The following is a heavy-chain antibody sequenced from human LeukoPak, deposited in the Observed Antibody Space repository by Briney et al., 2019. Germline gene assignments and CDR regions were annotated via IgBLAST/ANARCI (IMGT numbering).Heavy chain of an antibody. CDR1: GYTFTSYG. CDR3: ARDGPTWELLLYWGAFDP. CDR2: ISAYNGNT. J-gene: IGHJ5*02. V-gene: IGHV1-18*01. Sequence: ASVKVSCKASGYTFTSYGISWARQAPGQGLEWMGWISAYNGNTNYAQKLQGRVTMTTDTSTSTAYMELRSLRSDDTAVYYCARDGPTWELLLYWGAFDPWGQGTLVTVSS. D-gene: IGHD1-26*01.